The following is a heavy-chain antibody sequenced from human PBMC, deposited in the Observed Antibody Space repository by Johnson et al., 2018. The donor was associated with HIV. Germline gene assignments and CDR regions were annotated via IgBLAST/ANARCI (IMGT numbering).Heavy chain of an antibody. CDR3: ARGRPWGWELRRDAFDV. V-gene: IGHV3-20*04. J-gene: IGHJ3*01. D-gene: IGHD4-23*01. CDR2: MNWHGGSP. Sequence: VQLVESGGGLVQPGGSLRLSCVASGFHFGNAWLNWVRQAPGKGLEWVAGMNWHGGSPGYADSVKGRYIISRDNAQRSLYLQMNVLRVEDTALYYCARGRPWGWELRRDAFDVWGQGTMVTVSS. CDR1: GFHFGNAW.